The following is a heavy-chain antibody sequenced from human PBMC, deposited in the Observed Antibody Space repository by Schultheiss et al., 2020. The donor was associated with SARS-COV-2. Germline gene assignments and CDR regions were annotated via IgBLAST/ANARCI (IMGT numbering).Heavy chain of an antibody. V-gene: IGHV3-53*01. D-gene: IGHD1-26*01. Sequence: GGSLRLSCAASGFTISSNYMSWVRQAPGKGLEWVSVIYSGGSTYYADSVKGRFTISRHNSKNTLYLQMNSLRAEDTAVYYCAKGGVVGATVYFDYWGQGTLVTVSS. CDR3: AKGGVVGATVYFDY. J-gene: IGHJ4*02. CDR2: IYSGGST. CDR1: GFTISSNY.